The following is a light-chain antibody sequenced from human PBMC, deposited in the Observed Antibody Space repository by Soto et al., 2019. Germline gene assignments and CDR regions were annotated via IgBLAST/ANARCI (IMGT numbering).Light chain of an antibody. CDR1: QSVSSN. CDR3: QQYKNWPT. J-gene: IGKJ1*01. V-gene: IGKV3-15*01. CDR2: GAS. Sequence: EIVMTQSPATLSVSPGERATLSCRASQSVSSNLAWYQQKLGQAPRLLIYGASTRATGIPARLSGSGSGTEFTLTISSRQSEDFAVYYCQQYKNWPTFGQGTKVEIK.